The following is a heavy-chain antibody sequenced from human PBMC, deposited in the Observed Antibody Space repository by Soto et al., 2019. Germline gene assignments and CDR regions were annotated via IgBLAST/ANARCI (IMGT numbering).Heavy chain of an antibody. D-gene: IGHD5-18*01. Sequence: GGSLRLSCAASGFTVSSNYMSWVRQAPGKGLEWVSVIYSGGSTYYADSVKGRFTISRDNSKNTLYLQMNSLRAEDTAVYYCAREVDTAMVNRYYYYYMDVWGKGTTVTVSS. CDR2: IYSGGST. V-gene: IGHV3-66*01. J-gene: IGHJ6*03. CDR1: GFTVSSNY. CDR3: AREVDTAMVNRYYYYYMDV.